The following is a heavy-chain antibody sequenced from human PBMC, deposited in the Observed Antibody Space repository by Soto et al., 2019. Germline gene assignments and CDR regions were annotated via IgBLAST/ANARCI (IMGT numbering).Heavy chain of an antibody. J-gene: IGHJ3*02. V-gene: IGHV3-74*01. CDR3: VRALTGSRNGLDI. Sequence: TGGSLRLSCTASGFTLSSHWMHWVRQVPGRGLVWVARINKDGSSIDFADSVKGRFAISRENAKNTLFLQMDSLRPEDMAVYYCVRALTGSRNGLDIWGQGTMVTVSS. D-gene: IGHD3-9*01. CDR1: GFTLSSHW. CDR2: INKDGSSI.